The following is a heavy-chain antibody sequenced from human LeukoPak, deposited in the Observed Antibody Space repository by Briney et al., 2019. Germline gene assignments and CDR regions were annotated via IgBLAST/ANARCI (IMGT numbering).Heavy chain of an antibody. V-gene: IGHV1-8*01. J-gene: IGHJ5*02. CDR1: GYTFTSHD. Sequence: EASVKVSCKASGYTFTSHDINWVRQATGQGLEWMGWMNPNSGNKGYAQKFQGRVTMTTDTSTSTAYMELSSLRSEDTAVYYCARGLSSYDVTGQYAYWFDPWGQGSLVTVSS. D-gene: IGHD2-8*02. CDR2: MNPNSGNK. CDR3: ARGLSSYDVTGQYAYWFDP.